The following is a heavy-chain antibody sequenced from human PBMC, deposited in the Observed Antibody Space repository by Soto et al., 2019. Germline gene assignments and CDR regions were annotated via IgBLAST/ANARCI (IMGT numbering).Heavy chain of an antibody. D-gene: IGHD6-13*01. CDR2: IWYDGSNK. J-gene: IGHJ4*02. Sequence: QVQLVESGGGVVQPGRSLRLSCAASGFTFSSYGMHWVRQAPGKWLEWVAVIWYDGSNKYYADSVKGRFTISRDNSKNTLYLQMNSLRAEDTAVYYCARVGSSSWYLDYWGQGTLVTVSS. CDR1: GFTFSSYG. CDR3: ARVGSSSWYLDY. V-gene: IGHV3-33*01.